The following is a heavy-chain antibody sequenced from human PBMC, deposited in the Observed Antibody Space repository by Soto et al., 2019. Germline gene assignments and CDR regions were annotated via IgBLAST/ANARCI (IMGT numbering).Heavy chain of an antibody. CDR1: GFTFDDYA. Sequence: SLRLSCVASGFTFDDYAMHWVRQAPGKGLEWVSGISWNSGNIGYADSVKGRFSISRDNAKNSLYLQMSSLRADDTALYYCAKDIRDGGVRPTGSYYRPLCHGMDGWGQGAKVTVSS. CDR2: ISWNSGNI. D-gene: IGHD3-22*01. J-gene: IGHJ6*02. CDR3: AKDIRDGGVRPTGSYYRPLCHGMDG. V-gene: IGHV3-9*01.